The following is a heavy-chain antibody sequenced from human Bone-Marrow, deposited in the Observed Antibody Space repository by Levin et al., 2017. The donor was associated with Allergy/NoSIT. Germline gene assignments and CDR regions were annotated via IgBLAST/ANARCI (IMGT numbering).Heavy chain of an antibody. CDR1: GYTFTDYY. V-gene: IGHV1-46*01. Sequence: GESLKISCKASGYTFTDYYIHWVRQAPGQGLEWMGIINPSSGSTNYTHNFRDRVTMTRVTSTATVYLQLRSLTSEDTAVYYCATYGALAPVFSNFDYWGQGSLVTVSS. D-gene: IGHD3-10*01. CDR2: INPSSGST. CDR3: ATYGALAPVFSNFDY. J-gene: IGHJ4*02.